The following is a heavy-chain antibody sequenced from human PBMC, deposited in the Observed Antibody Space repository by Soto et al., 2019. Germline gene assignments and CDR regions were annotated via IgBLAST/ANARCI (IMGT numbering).Heavy chain of an antibody. V-gene: IGHV3-30*18. J-gene: IGHJ4*02. CDR3: AQDRGRRRQWRIAHFDY. Sequence: QVQLVESGGGVVQPGRSLRVSCAASGFTFSIYAMHWVRQAPGTGLEWVAVISYDGTKTYYADSVKGRFTISRDNSKNAVSLQMSSLRDEETAVYYCAQDRGRRRQWRIAHFDYWGQGTVVTVSP. CDR2: ISYDGTKT. CDR1: GFTFSIYA. D-gene: IGHD6-19*01.